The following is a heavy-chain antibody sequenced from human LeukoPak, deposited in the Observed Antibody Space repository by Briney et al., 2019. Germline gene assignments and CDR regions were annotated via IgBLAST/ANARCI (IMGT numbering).Heavy chain of an antibody. J-gene: IGHJ4*02. CDR2: IYHSGST. V-gene: IGHV4-38-2*02. D-gene: IGHD4-17*01. CDR3: ARLSRTTVLDY. Sequence: SETLSLTCTVSGYSISSGYYWGWIRQPPGKGLEWIGSIYHSGSTNYNPSPKSRVTISVDTSKNQFSLKLSSVTAADTAVYYCARLSRTTVLDYWGQGTLVTVSS. CDR1: GYSISSGYY.